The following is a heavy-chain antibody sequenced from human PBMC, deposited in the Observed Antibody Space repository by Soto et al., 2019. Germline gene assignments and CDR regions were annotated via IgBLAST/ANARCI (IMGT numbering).Heavy chain of an antibody. V-gene: IGHV4-59*01. CDR2: IYHSGST. CDR3: ARASRNYFDY. CDR1: GDTITDYY. Sequence: SETLSLTCTVSGDTITDYYWSWIRQPPGKGLEWIGYIYHSGSTYYNPSLKSRVTRSIDTSKTQFSLKLSSVTAADTAVYYCARASRNYFDYWGQGTLVTVSS. J-gene: IGHJ4*02.